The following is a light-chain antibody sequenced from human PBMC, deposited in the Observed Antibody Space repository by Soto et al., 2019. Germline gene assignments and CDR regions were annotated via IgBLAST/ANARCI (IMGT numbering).Light chain of an antibody. J-gene: IGLJ1*01. Sequence: QAVVTQPPSASGTPGQRVTISCFGSSFNIGSNTVNWFQQLPGTAPKLLIYTNNQRPSGVPDRFSGSKSGTSASLAISGLQSDDEADYYCAAWDDSLNGQVFGTGTKVTVL. CDR1: SFNIGSNT. CDR3: AAWDDSLNGQV. CDR2: TNN. V-gene: IGLV1-44*01.